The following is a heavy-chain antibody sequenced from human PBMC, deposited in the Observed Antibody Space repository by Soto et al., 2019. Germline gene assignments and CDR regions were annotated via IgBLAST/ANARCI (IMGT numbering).Heavy chain of an antibody. J-gene: IGHJ5*02. V-gene: IGHV4-59*01. CDR2: IYYSGST. Sequence: SETLSLTCTVSGGSISSYYWSWIRQPPGKGLEWIGYIYYSGSTNYNPSLKSRVTISVDTSKNQFSLKLSSVTAADTAVYYCARVNYDFWSGRRNWFDPWGQGTLVPVSS. D-gene: IGHD3-3*01. CDR1: GGSISSYY. CDR3: ARVNYDFWSGRRNWFDP.